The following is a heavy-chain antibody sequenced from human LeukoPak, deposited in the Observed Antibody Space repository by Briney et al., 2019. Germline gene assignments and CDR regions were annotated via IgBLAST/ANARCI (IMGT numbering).Heavy chain of an antibody. CDR1: GITLSNYG. D-gene: IGHD3-22*01. CDR2: ISDSGGRT. CDR3: AKRGVVIRVILVGFHKEAYYFDS. J-gene: IGHJ4*02. V-gene: IGHV3-23*01. Sequence: GGSLRLSCAVSGITLSNYGMSWVRQAPGKGLEWVAGISDSGGRTNYADSVKGRFTISRDNPKNTLYLQTNSVRAEDTAVYFCAKRGVVIRVILVGFHKEAYYFDSWGQGALVTVSS.